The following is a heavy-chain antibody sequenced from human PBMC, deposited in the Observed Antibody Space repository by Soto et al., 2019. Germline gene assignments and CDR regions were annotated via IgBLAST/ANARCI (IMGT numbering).Heavy chain of an antibody. CDR2: VRGRGTGT. CDR3: AKDSLPVRYCGDDCFRDF. Sequence: EVQLLESGGGLVQPGGSLRLSCAASGFTFSDHAMSWVRQAPGKGLEWISSVRGRGTGTYYADSVKGRFTISRDNSKNTLYLQMNSPRAEDTAMYYCAKDSLPVRYCGDDCFRDFWGQGTLVTVSS. D-gene: IGHD2-21*02. J-gene: IGHJ4*02. V-gene: IGHV3-23*01. CDR1: GFTFSDHA.